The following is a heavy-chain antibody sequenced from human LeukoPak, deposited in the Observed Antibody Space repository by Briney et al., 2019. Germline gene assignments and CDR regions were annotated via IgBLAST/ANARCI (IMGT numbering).Heavy chain of an antibody. CDR2: IGASGRST. CDR3: VKDAYDSGGYYYSPPDH. V-gene: IGHV3-23*01. D-gene: IGHD3-22*01. J-gene: IGHJ4*02. CDR1: EFTFSSYA. Sequence: PGGSLRLSCAASEFTFSSYAMSWVRQAPGKGLEWVSGIGASGRSTDYADSVKGRFTISRDNSKSTLYLQMNSLGAEDTAVYYCVKDAYDSGGYYYSPPDHWGQGTLVTVSS.